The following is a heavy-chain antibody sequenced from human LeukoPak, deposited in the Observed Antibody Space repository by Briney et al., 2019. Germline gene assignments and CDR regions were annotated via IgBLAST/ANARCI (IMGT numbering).Heavy chain of an antibody. CDR2: IYYSGST. Sequence: PSETRSLTCTVSGGSISSYYWSWIRHPPGKGLEWIGYIYYSGSTNYNPSLKSRVTISVDTSKNQFSLKLSSVTAADTAVYYCARLDSSGWYSYFDYWGQGTLVTVSS. V-gene: IGHV4-59*01. D-gene: IGHD6-19*01. CDR3: ARLDSSGWYSYFDY. J-gene: IGHJ4*02. CDR1: GGSISSYY.